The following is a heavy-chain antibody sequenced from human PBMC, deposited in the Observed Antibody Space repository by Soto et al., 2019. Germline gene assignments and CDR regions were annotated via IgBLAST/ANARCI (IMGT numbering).Heavy chain of an antibody. D-gene: IGHD5-12*01. CDR3: VKDQYNGNDYFLMDV. V-gene: IGHV1-69*13. CDR1: GGTFSSYA. CDR2: IIPIFGTA. Sequence: GASVKVSCKASGGTFSSYAISWVRQAPGQGLEWMGGIIPIFGTANYAQKFQGRVTITADESTSTAYMELSSLRTDDTAVYYCVKDQYNGNDYFLMDVWGQGTTVTVSS. J-gene: IGHJ6*02.